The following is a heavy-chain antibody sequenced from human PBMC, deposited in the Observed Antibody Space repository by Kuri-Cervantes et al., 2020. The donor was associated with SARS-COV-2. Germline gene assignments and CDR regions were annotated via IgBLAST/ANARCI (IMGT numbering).Heavy chain of an antibody. D-gene: IGHD2-2*01. J-gene: IGHJ3*02. CDR2: ISSSSRTI. V-gene: IGHV3-11*04. Sequence: GGSLRLSCAASGFTFSDYYMSWIRQAPGKGLEWVSYISSSSRTIYYADSVKGRFTISRDNGRNSLYLQMNSLRAEDTAVYYCARESVYQLLMVDAFDIWGQGTMVTVSS. CDR3: ARESVYQLLMVDAFDI. CDR1: GFTFSDYY.